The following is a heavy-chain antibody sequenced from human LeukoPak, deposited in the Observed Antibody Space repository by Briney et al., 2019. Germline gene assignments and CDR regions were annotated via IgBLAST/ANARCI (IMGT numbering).Heavy chain of an antibody. CDR3: ARAEKRSGRSRNFYLDV. CDR1: DDPINSGVYY. Sequence: PSETLSLTCTVSDDPINSGVYYWNWIRQPAGTGLEWLGHIYTSGTTTNSNPSLKRRVAISLDTSKNHFSLKLSSVTAADTAVYYCARAEKRSGRSRNFYLDVWGKGTTVTVSS. J-gene: IGHJ6*03. V-gene: IGHV4-61*09. CDR2: IYTSGTTT. D-gene: IGHD1-26*01.